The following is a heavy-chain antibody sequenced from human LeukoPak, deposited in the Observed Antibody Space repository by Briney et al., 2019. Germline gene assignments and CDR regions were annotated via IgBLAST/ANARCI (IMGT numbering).Heavy chain of an antibody. CDR3: AREWGYDYFFDY. J-gene: IGHJ4*02. CDR2: IYHSGSA. CDR1: GYSISSGYY. V-gene: IGHV4-38-2*02. Sequence: PSETLSLTCAVSGYSISSGYYWGWIRQPPGKGLEWIGSIYHSGSAYYNSSLKSRVTISVDTSKNQFSLKLSSVTAADTAVYYCAREWGYDYFFDYWGQGTLVTVSS. D-gene: IGHD3-22*01.